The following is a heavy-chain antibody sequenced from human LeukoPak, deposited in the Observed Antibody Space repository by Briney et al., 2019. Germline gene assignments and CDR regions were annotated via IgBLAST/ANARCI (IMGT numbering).Heavy chain of an antibody. CDR1: GYTFIKYG. J-gene: IGHJ6*02. Sequence: ASVKVSCKASGYTFIKYGISWVRQAPGQGLEWMGWIGADNGYTNYAQNFQGRVTMTRNTSISTAYMELSSLRSEDTAVYYCARVYCSSTSCEDYYYGMDVWGQGTTVTVSS. D-gene: IGHD2-2*01. CDR2: IGADNGYT. CDR3: ARVYCSSTSCEDYYYGMDV. V-gene: IGHV1-18*01.